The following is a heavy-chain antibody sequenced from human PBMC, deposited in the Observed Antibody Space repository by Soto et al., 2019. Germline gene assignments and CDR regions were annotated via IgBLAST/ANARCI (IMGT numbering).Heavy chain of an antibody. CDR2: FQPEDGET. D-gene: IGHD6-13*01. V-gene: IGHV1-24*01. CDR3: ETKVALAAAGTGYYYGMDV. CDR1: GYTLTELS. J-gene: IGHJ6*02. Sequence: ASVKVSCKVSGYTLTELSMHWVRQAPGEGLGWWGGFQPEDGETSYAQKFQGRVTMTEDTATERAYMELSGLRSADTAVYYCETKVALAAAGTGYYYGMDVGGQGTTVTVSS.